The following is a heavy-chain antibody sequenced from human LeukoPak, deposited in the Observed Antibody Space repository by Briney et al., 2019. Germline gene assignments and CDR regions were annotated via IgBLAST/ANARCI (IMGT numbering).Heavy chain of an antibody. J-gene: IGHJ4*02. CDR3: AGAGGVYYFDY. CDR2: ISSSGSTI. D-gene: IGHD2-8*02. V-gene: IGHV3-48*04. CDR1: GFTFSSYA. Sequence: GGSLRLSCAASGFTFSSYAMSWVRQAPGKGLEWVSYISSSGSTIYYADSVKGRFTISRDNAKNSLYLQMNSLRAEDTAVYYCAGAGGVYYFDYWGQGTLVTVSS.